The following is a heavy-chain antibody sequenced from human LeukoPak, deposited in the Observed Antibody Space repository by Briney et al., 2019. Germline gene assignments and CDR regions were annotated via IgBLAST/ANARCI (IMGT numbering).Heavy chain of an antibody. CDR3: ASRVVPAARAHLYFQH. CDR1: GFTFSSYW. Sequence: GRSLTLSCAASGFTFSSYWMSWDRQAQGKGLEWVANIKQGGSEKYYVDSVKGRFTMSRNNAKNSLYLQMNSLRAEDTAVYYCASRVVPAARAHLYFQHWGQGTLVTVSS. CDR2: IKQGGSEK. D-gene: IGHD2-2*01. J-gene: IGHJ1*01. V-gene: IGHV3-7*01.